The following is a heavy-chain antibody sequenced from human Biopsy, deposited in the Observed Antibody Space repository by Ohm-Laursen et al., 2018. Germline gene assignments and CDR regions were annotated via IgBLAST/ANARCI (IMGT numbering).Heavy chain of an antibody. D-gene: IGHD2-21*02. CDR3: ATAAYAPPYFDL. CDR1: GFIFSDYG. J-gene: IGHJ4*02. CDR2: ISGSSNNI. V-gene: IGHV3-9*01. Sequence: SLRLSCAASGFIFSDYGMHWVRQAPGKGLEWVSGISGSSNNIIYADSVRGRFTISRDNSKNSVYLVMSSLRAEDTAVYFCATAAYAPPYFDLWGRGTVVTVSS.